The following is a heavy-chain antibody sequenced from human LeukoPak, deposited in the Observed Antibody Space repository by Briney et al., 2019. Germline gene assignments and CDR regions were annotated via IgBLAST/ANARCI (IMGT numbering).Heavy chain of an antibody. J-gene: IGHJ4*02. Sequence: GGSLRLSCAASGFTFSSYAISWVRQAPGKGLEWVSAISGSGGSTYYADSVKGRFTISRDNSKNTLYLQMNSLRAEDTAVYYCAKSSSYGYNSAYWGQGTLVTVSS. CDR2: ISGSGGST. D-gene: IGHD5-24*01. CDR3: AKSSSYGYNSAY. CDR1: GFTFSSYA. V-gene: IGHV3-23*01.